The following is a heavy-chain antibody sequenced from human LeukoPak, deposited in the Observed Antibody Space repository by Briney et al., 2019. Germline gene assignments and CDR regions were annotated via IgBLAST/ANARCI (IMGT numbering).Heavy chain of an antibody. CDR1: GGSISSYY. J-gene: IGHJ5*02. D-gene: IGHD3-3*01. V-gene: IGHV4-59*01. CDR3: ARGLSYYDFWSGYYSGYNWFDP. CDR2: IYYSGST. Sequence: SETLSLTCTVSGGSISSYYWSWIRQPPGKGLEWIGYIYYSGSTNYNPSLKSRVTISVDTSKNQFSLKLSSVTAADTAVYYCARGLSYYDFWSGYYSGYNWFDPWGQGTLVTVFS.